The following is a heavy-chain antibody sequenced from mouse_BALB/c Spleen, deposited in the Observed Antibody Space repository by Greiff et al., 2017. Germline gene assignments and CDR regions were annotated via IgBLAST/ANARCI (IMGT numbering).Heavy chain of an antibody. D-gene: IGHD2-1*01. V-gene: IGHV5-6*01. Sequence: DVQLVESGGDLVKPGGSLKLSCAASGFTFSSYGMSWVRQTPDKRLEWVATISSGGSYTYYPDSVKGRFTISRDNAKNTLYLQMSSLKSEDTAMYYCARYGNYRAWFAYWGQGTLVTVSA. CDR1: GFTFSSYG. CDR2: ISSGGSYT. CDR3: ARYGNYRAWFAY. J-gene: IGHJ3*01.